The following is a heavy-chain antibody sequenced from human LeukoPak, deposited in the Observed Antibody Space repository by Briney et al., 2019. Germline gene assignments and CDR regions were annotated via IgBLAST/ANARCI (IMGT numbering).Heavy chain of an antibody. Sequence: GGSLRLSCAASGFTIDDYGMTWVRQVPGKGLKWVSGINWSGGSIGYADSVKGRFTISRDNAKNSLYLQMNSLRAEDTAVYYCAKDGSVGATIDYWGQGTLVTVSS. CDR2: INWSGGSI. CDR3: AKDGSVGATIDY. V-gene: IGHV3-20*04. CDR1: GFTIDDYG. D-gene: IGHD1-26*01. J-gene: IGHJ4*02.